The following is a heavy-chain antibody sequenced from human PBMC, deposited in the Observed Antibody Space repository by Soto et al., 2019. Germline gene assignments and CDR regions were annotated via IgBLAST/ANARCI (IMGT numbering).Heavy chain of an antibody. J-gene: IGHJ4*02. D-gene: IGHD2-21*02. CDR3: AKGSGADCYSDSDY. V-gene: IGHV3-23*01. CDR2: ISGSGVST. CDR1: GFTFSSYA. Sequence: EVQLLESGGGLVQPGGSLRLSCAASGFTFSSYAMTWVRQAPGKGLEWVSGISGSGVSTYYADSVKGRFTISRDNSKNTLYRQMNSLRAEDTALYYCAKGSGADCYSDSDYWGQGTLVTVSS.